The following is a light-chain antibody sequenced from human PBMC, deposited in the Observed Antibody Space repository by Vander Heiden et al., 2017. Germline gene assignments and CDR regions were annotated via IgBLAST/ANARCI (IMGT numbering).Light chain of an antibody. J-gene: IGKJ2*01. CDR2: DAS. CDR1: QSISSW. CDR3: QQYNSYPYT. Sequence: DIQMTPSPSTLSASVGDRVTIPCRASQSISSWLAWYQQQPGKAPKLLIYDASSLESGVPSRFGGSGSGTEFTLTISSLQPDDFATYYCQQYNSYPYTFGQGTKLEIK. V-gene: IGKV1-5*01.